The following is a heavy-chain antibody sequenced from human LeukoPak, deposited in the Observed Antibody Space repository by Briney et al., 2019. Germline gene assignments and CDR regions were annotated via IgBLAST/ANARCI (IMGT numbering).Heavy chain of an antibody. J-gene: IGHJ6*02. CDR3: ARNNGMDV. CDR1: GFALSSHW. Sequence: GGSLRLSCAASGFALSSHWMTWVRQVPGRGPEWVANVNRDGSETYFLDSVKGRFTISKDNAKNSLYLQMNSLRAEDTALYHCARNNGMDVWGQGTTVIVSS. V-gene: IGHV3-7*03. CDR2: VNRDGSET.